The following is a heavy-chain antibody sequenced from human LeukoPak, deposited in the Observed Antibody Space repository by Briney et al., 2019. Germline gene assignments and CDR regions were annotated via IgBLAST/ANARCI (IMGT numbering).Heavy chain of an antibody. CDR1: GGSISSSSYY. D-gene: IGHD2-21*02. V-gene: IGHV4-39*01. CDR2: IYYSGST. CDR3: ARLPVVVTAPNFDY. J-gene: IGHJ4*02. Sequence: SETLSLTCTVSGGSISSSSYYWGWIRQPPGKGLEWIGSIYYSGSTYYNPSLKSRVTISVDTSKNQFSLKLSSVTAADTAVYYCARLPVVVTAPNFDYWGRGTLVTVSS.